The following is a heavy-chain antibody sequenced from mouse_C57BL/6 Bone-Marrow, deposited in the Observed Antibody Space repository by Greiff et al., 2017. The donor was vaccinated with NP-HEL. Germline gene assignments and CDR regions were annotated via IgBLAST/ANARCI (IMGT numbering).Heavy chain of an antibody. V-gene: IGHV1-58*01. CDR2: IYIGNGYT. J-gene: IGHJ1*03. CDR3: ARKGTWERYFDV. CDR1: GYTFPSYG. Sequence: VQLKESGAELVRPGSSVKMSCKTSGYTFPSYGLTWVTQRPGQGLEWIGYIYIGNGYTEYNEKFKGKATLTSDTSSSTAYMQLSSLTSEDSAIYFCARKGTWERYFDVWGTGTTVTVSS. D-gene: IGHD4-1*01.